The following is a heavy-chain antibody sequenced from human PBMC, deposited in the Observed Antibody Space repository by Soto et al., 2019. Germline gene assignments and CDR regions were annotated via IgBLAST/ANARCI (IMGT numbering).Heavy chain of an antibody. CDR1: GFTFSKAW. J-gene: IGHJ4*02. Sequence: EVQLVESGGGLVKPGGSLTLSCAASGFTFSKAWMGWVRQAPGKGLEWVGRIKSRDNGGTQDYAAPVKGRFTISRDGSKTTQYLQMSSLKTEDTAFYYCTTLGRGYNTYAFDYLGQGLLVTVSS. V-gene: IGHV3-15*01. D-gene: IGHD6-25*01. CDR3: TTLGRGYNTYAFDY. CDR2: IKSRDNGGTQ.